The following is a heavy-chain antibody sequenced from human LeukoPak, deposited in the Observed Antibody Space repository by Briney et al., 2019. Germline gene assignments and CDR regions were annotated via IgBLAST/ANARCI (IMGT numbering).Heavy chain of an antibody. J-gene: IGHJ4*02. CDR2: IWCDGSNK. Sequence: GGSLRLSCAASGFTFRNYGMHWVRQAPGKGLEWVALIWCDGSNKYYADSVKGRFTISRDNSKNMLYLQMNSLRTEDTAVYYCATLRSDSSGWYYFDYWGQGTLVTVSS. D-gene: IGHD6-19*01. CDR1: GFTFRNYG. CDR3: ATLRSDSSGWYYFDY. V-gene: IGHV3-30*02.